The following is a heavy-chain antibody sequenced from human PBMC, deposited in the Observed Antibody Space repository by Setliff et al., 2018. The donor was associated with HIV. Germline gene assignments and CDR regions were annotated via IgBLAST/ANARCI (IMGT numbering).Heavy chain of an antibody. CDR2: IYHAGNT. J-gene: IGHJ6*02. D-gene: IGHD2-21*02. Sequence: PSETLSLTCTVTGYSISSGYYWAWIRQPPGKGLEWIGYIYHAGNTYYNPSLKSRVTISVDTSKNQFSLKLSSVTAADTAVYYCARALCGGDCYYYYYGMDVWGQGTTVTVSS. CDR1: GYSISSGYY. CDR3: ARALCGGDCYYYYYGMDV. V-gene: IGHV4-38-2*02.